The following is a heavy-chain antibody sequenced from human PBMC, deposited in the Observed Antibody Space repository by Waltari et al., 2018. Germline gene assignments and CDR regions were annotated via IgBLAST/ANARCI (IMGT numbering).Heavy chain of an antibody. CDR3: ARVTTGNDWYFDL. CDR1: GGAISSHY. CDR2: IYSSGST. Sequence: QVQLQESGPGLVKPSETLSLTCTVPGGAISSHYWSWIRQPPGKGLEWIGYIYSSGSTNYNPSLKSRVTISVDTSKNQFSLKLSSVTAADTAVYYCARVTTGNDWYFDLWGRGTLVTVSS. J-gene: IGHJ2*01. D-gene: IGHD4-17*01. V-gene: IGHV4-59*11.